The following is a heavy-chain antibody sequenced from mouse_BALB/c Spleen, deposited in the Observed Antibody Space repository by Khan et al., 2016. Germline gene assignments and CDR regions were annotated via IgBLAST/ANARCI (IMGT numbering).Heavy chain of an antibody. J-gene: IGHJ2*01. Sequence: QVQLQQPGAELVRPGASVKLSCKASGYTFTSYWINWVKQRPGQGLEWIGNIYPSDSYTNYNQKFKDKATLTVDKSSSTAYMQLSSPTSEDSAVYYCTRFWDVYFDCWGQGTTLTVSS. V-gene: IGHV1-69*02. CDR3: TRFWDVYFDC. CDR2: IYPSDSYT. D-gene: IGHD4-1*01. CDR1: GYTFTSYW.